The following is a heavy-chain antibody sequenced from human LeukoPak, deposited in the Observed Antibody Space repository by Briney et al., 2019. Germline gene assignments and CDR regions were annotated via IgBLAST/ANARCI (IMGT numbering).Heavy chain of an antibody. CDR3: ASSLLGVSP. D-gene: IGHD3-3*01. Sequence: GGSLRLSCAVSGFTFRNYWMYWVRQAPGEALVWVSRISGDGSTTTYADTVKGRFTISRDNAKNTLYLQMNSLRADDTAVYYRASSLLGVSPWGQGTLVTVSS. V-gene: IGHV3-74*01. J-gene: IGHJ4*02. CDR2: ISGDGSTT. CDR1: GFTFRNYW.